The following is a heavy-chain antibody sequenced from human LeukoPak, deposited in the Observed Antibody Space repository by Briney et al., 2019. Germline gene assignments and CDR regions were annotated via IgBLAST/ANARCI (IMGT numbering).Heavy chain of an antibody. V-gene: IGHV7-4-1*02. Sequence: GASEKVSCKASGYTFTSYAMNWVRQAPGQAREWMGWINTNTGNPTYAQGFTGRFVFSLDISVSTAYLQISSLEAEDTAVYYCARDPMVRGVGVSLDCWGEGTLVTVS. CDR2: INTNTGNP. D-gene: IGHD3-10*01. J-gene: IGHJ4*02. CDR1: GYTFTSYA. CDR3: ARDPMVRGVGVSLDC.